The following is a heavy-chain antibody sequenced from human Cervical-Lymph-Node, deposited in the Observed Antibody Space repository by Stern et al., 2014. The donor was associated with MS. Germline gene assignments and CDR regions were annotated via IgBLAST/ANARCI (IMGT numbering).Heavy chain of an antibody. Sequence: QVQLLQPGGEVKKPGASVKVSCKASGYTFTSYEIHWVRQAPGQGLEWMGWISAYNGDTNYAQKFQDRVTMTKDTSTTTTYMELRSLTSDDTAVYYCARNIAAADYWGQGTLVIVSS. CDR2: ISAYNGDT. D-gene: IGHD6-13*01. V-gene: IGHV1-18*01. J-gene: IGHJ4*02. CDR1: GYTFTSYE. CDR3: ARNIAAADY.